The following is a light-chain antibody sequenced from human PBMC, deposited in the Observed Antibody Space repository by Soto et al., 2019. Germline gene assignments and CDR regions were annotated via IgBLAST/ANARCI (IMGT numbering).Light chain of an antibody. Sequence: EIVLTQSPGTLSLSPGERATLSCRASQSVNSNYLAWYQQKSGQAPRLLIYGASSRATGIPDRFSGSGSGTDFTLTISRLEPEDFAVYLCQQCGTSPVTFGGETKVEIK. CDR2: GAS. V-gene: IGKV3-20*01. CDR3: QQCGTSPVT. J-gene: IGKJ4*01. CDR1: QSVNSNY.